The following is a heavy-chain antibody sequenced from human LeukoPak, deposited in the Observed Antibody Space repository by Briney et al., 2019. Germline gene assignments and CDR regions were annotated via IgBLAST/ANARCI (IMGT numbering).Heavy chain of an antibody. CDR1: GYTFTGYY. D-gene: IGHD6-13*01. Sequence: ASVKVSCKASGYTFTGYYMHWVRQAPGQGLEWMGWINPNSGGTNYAQKFQGRVTMTRDTSISTAYMELSSLRSEDTAVYYCARGRLEQQLAWYYYYMDVWGKGTTVTVSS. V-gene: IGHV1-2*02. CDR2: INPNSGGT. CDR3: ARGRLEQQLAWYYYYMDV. J-gene: IGHJ6*03.